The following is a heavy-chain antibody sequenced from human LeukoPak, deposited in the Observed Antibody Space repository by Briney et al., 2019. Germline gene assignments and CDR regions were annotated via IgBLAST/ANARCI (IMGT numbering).Heavy chain of an antibody. Sequence: GGSLRLSCAASGFTFSSYSMNWVRQAPGKGLEWVSSISSSSSYIYYADSVKGRFTISRDNAKNSLYLQMNSLRAEDTAVYYCARAQRYCSSTSCYGYYFDYWGQGTLVTVSS. CDR1: GFTFSSYS. V-gene: IGHV3-21*01. D-gene: IGHD2-2*01. CDR2: ISSSSSYI. CDR3: ARAQRYCSSTSCYGYYFDY. J-gene: IGHJ4*02.